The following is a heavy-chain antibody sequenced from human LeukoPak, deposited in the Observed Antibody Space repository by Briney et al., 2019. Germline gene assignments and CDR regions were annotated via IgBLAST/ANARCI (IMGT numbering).Heavy chain of an antibody. J-gene: IGHJ4*02. CDR1: GYTFTSYY. D-gene: IGHD3-22*01. CDR2: INPSGDST. Sequence: ASVKVSCKASGYTFTSYYMHWVRQAPGQGLEWMGIINPSGDSTSYAQKFQGRVTMTRDTSTSTVYMELSSLRSEDTAVYYCARDTYYYDSSGHPFDYWGQGTLVTVSS. CDR3: ARDTYYYDSSGHPFDY. V-gene: IGHV1-46*01.